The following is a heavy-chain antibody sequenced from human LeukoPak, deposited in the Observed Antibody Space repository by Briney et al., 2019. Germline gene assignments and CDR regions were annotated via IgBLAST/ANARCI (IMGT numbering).Heavy chain of an antibody. J-gene: IGHJ4*02. CDR1: GFIFETYA. CDR3: AKEARNTDS. D-gene: IGHD5-18*01. V-gene: IGHV3-30-3*01. Sequence: GGSLRLSCAASGFIFETYAMHWVRQAPGKGLEWVASISYDGTNKNYADSVKGRFTISRDNSKNTLYLQMNSLRADDTAVYYCAKEARNTDSWGQGTLVTVSS. CDR2: ISYDGTNK.